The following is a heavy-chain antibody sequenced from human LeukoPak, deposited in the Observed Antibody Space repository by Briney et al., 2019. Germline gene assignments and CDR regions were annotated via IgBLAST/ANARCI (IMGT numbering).Heavy chain of an antibody. V-gene: IGHV4-31*03. CDR1: GGSISSGGYY. CDR2: IYYSGST. J-gene: IGHJ4*02. CDR3: AARNPLEVIVDY. Sequence: SETLSLTCTVSGGSISSGGYYWSWIRQHPGKGLEWIGYIYYSGSTYYNPSLKSRVTISVDTSKYQFSLKLSSVTAADTAVYYCAARNPLEVIVDYWGQGTLVTVSS. D-gene: IGHD3-22*01.